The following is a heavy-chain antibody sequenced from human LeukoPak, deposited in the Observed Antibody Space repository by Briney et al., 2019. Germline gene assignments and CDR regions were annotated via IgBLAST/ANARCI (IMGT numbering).Heavy chain of an antibody. CDR1: RFTFSTYW. D-gene: IGHD6-6*01. CDR2: INSDGSST. CDR3: ARADSSIAARLSRSSIFNYYYYMDV. J-gene: IGHJ6*03. Sequence: GGSLRVSCAASRFTFSTYWMHWVRQAPGKGLVWVSRINSDGSSTGYADSVKGRFTISRDNAKNSLYLQMNSLRAEDTAVYYCARADSSIAARLSRSSIFNYYYYMDVWGKGTTVTVSS. V-gene: IGHV3-74*01.